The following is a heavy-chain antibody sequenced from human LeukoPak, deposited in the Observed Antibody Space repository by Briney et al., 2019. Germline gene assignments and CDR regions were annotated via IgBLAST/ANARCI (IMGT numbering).Heavy chain of an antibody. CDR2: ISYDGSDK. CDR1: GFTFTTYS. Sequence: GRSLRLSCAASGFTFTTYSLHWVRQAPGKGLVWVAVISYDGSDKYYADSVKGRFTVSRDNSKDMLYLQMNSLRTEDTAIYFCAKDAAKELDSWGQGTLVTVSS. J-gene: IGHJ4*02. V-gene: IGHV3-30*04. CDR3: AKDAAKELDS.